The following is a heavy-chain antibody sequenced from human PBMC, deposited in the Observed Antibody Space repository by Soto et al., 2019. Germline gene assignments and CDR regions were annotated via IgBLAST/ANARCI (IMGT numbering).Heavy chain of an antibody. CDR1: GGSFSGYY. CDR2: INHSGST. J-gene: IGHJ6*02. CDR3: ARAGYLKTYYYDSSGYYRSGYYYYGMDV. Sequence: ASETLSLTCAVYGGSFSGYYWSWIRQPPGKGLEWIGEINHSGSTNYNPSLKSRVTISVDTSKNQFSLKLSSVTAADTAVYYCARAGYLKTYYYDSSGYYRSGYYYYGMDVWGQGTTVTVSS. V-gene: IGHV4-34*01. D-gene: IGHD3-22*01.